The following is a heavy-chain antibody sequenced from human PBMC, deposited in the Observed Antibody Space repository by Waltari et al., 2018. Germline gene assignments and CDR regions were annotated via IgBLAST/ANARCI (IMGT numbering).Heavy chain of an antibody. D-gene: IGHD2-15*01. J-gene: IGHJ2*01. CDR1: GFTFSSYG. CDR3: ARGLSGGNRLRYFDL. V-gene: IGHV3-33*01. CDR2: LWYDGSNK. Sequence: QVQLVESGGGVVQPGRSLRLSCAASGFTFSSYGMHWVRQAPGKGLEWVAVLWYDGSNKYYADSVKGRFTISRDNSKNTLYLQMNSLRAEDTAVYYCARGLSGGNRLRYFDLWGRGTLVTVSS.